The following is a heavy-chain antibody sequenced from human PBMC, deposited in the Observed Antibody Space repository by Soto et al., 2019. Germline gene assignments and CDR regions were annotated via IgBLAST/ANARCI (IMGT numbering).Heavy chain of an antibody. CDR1: GFTVSNNY. Sequence: EVQLVESGGGLIQPGGSLRLSCAVSGFTVSNNYMSWVRQAPGKGLEGVSVIYSGGYTAYGDSVKGRFTISRDNSKNTLYLKINGQGAGAPAVFYCATHAGGGGYWGQGTLVTVSS. CDR2: IYSGGYT. CDR3: ATHAGGGGY. J-gene: IGHJ4*02. V-gene: IGHV3-53*01. D-gene: IGHD3-10*01.